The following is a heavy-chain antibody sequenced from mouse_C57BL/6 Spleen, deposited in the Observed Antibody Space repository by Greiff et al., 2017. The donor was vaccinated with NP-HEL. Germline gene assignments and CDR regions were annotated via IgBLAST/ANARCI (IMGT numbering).Heavy chain of an antibody. Sequence: EVKLMESGPELVKPGASVKIPCKASGYTFTDYNMDWVKQSPGKSLEWIGDINPNNGGTIYNQKFKGKATLTVDKSSSTAYMELRSLTSEDTSVYYCARSYGSSYGFAYWGQGTLVTVSA. CDR1: GYTFTDYN. CDR3: ARSYGSSYGFAY. V-gene: IGHV1-18*01. D-gene: IGHD1-1*01. CDR2: INPNNGGT. J-gene: IGHJ3*01.